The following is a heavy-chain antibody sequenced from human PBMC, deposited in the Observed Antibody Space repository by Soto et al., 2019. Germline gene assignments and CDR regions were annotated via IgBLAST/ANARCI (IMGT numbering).Heavy chain of an antibody. D-gene: IGHD1-7*01. CDR1: DAYISDFS. CDR3: ARETGGNWTYEAH. Sequence: SETLTLTCRFSDAYISDFSWSWIRQPAGKGLEWIGRITINGNTQKNPSFKSRVTMSIDTSMNHFSLNLQSATAADTALYYCARETGGNWTYEAHWGPGTLVTVSS. J-gene: IGHJ1*01. V-gene: IGHV4-4*07. CDR2: ITINGNT.